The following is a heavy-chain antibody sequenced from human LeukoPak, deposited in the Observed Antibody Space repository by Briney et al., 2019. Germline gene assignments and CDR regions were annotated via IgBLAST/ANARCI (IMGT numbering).Heavy chain of an antibody. CDR3: AKRDGYNSNPLKD. CDR1: GFTFCSYA. J-gene: IGHJ4*02. V-gene: IGHV3-23*01. CDR2: ISGSGSST. D-gene: IGHD5-24*01. Sequence: GGSLRLSCAASGFTFCSYAMSWVRQAPGKGLEWVSAISGSGSSTYYADSVKGRFTISRDNSKNTLYLQMNSLRAEDTALYYCAKRDGYNSNPLKDWGQGTLATVSS.